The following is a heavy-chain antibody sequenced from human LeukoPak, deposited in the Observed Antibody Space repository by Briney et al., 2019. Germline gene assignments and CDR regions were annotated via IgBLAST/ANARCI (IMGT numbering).Heavy chain of an antibody. D-gene: IGHD4-17*01. CDR2: IKSKTDGGTT. Sequence: GGSLRLSCAASGFTLSRYWMSWVRQAPGKGLEWVGRIKSKTDGGTTDYAAPVKGRFTISRDDSKNTLYLQMNSLKTEDTAVYYCTTAYGDYEVFDYWGQGTLVTVSS. J-gene: IGHJ4*02. CDR1: GFTLSRYW. V-gene: IGHV3-15*01. CDR3: TTAYGDYEVFDY.